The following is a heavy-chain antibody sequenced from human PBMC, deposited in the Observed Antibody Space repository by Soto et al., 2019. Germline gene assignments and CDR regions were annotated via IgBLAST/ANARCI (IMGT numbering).Heavy chain of an antibody. CDR3: ARGGRISGTSVYNWFDP. CDR2: ISAYNGNT. V-gene: IGHV1-18*04. Sequence: ASVKVSCKASGYTFTSYGISWVRQAPGQGLEWMGWISAYNGNTNYAQKLPGRVTITTDTSTSTAYFELRNLRSDYTDVHYCARGGRISGTSVYNWFDPWGQGTLVTVSS. CDR1: GYTFTSYG. D-gene: IGHD1-7*01. J-gene: IGHJ5*02.